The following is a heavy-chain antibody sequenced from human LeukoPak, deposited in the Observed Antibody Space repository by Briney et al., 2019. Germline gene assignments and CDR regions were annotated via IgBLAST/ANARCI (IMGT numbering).Heavy chain of an antibody. CDR2: INLNSAGT. CDR1: GFTFTDFY. CDR3: ARPSCSSTSCGADY. Sequence: ASVKVSCKASGFTFTDFYIHWVRQAPGQGLELMGWINLNSAGTNYAQKFQGRVTMTRDTSSSTAYMDLSSLTSDDTAIYYCARPSCSSTSCGADYWGQGTLVTVSS. J-gene: IGHJ4*02. V-gene: IGHV1-2*02. D-gene: IGHD2-2*01.